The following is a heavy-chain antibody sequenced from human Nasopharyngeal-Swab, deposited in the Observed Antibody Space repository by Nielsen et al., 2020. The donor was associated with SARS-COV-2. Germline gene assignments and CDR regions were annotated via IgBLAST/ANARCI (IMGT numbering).Heavy chain of an antibody. CDR1: GFTFSSYA. CDR2: ISGSGGST. CDR3: ANLPVEIWLQFGAFEI. V-gene: IGHV3-23*01. J-gene: IGHJ3*02. D-gene: IGHD5-24*01. Sequence: GGSLRLSCAASGFTFSSYAMSWVRQAPGKGLEWVSAISGSGGSTYYADSVKGRFTISRDNSKNTLYLQMNSLRAEDTAVYYCANLPVEIWLQFGAFEIWGQGTMVTVSS.